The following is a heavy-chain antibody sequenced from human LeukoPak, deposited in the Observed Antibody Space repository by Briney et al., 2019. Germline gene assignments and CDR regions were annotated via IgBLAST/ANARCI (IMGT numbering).Heavy chain of an antibody. CDR1: GYSFTTDY. CDR2: IYPDDSDT. V-gene: IGHV5-51*01. D-gene: IGHD2-8*01. Sequence: GESLTISCKGSGYSFTTDYIGGVRQMPGKGLEWMGIIYPDDSDTTYSPSFQGLVTISVVKSFTTAFLQWSSLKASDSAMYYCGRRGYAINLDAFDIWGQGKMVTVSS. J-gene: IGHJ3*02. CDR3: GRRGYAINLDAFDI.